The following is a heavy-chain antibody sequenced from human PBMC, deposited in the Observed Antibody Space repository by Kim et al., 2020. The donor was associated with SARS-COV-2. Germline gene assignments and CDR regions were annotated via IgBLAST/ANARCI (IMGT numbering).Heavy chain of an antibody. V-gene: IGHV3-43*02. CDR2: ISGDGGST. CDR1: GFTFDDYA. J-gene: IGHJ4*02. Sequence: GGSLRLSCAASGFTFDDYAMHWVRQAPGKGLEWVSLISGDGGSTYYADSVKGRFTISRDNSKNSLYLQMNSLRTEDTALYYCAKGPRGSYRYTVGFIDYWGQGTLVTVSS. D-gene: IGHD3-16*02. CDR3: AKGPRGSYRYTVGFIDY.